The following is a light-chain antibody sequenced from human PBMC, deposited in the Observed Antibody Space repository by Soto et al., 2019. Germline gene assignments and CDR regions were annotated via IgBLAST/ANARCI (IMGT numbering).Light chain of an antibody. Sequence: DVEMTQSPSTLPTSIGDRVTINCRASQNVSNWLAWYQQKPGKAPKLLLYKASRLESGVPSRFSASGSGTDFPLTINSLQSDDFATYFCQQYSKESTFGQGTKLEIK. V-gene: IGKV1-5*03. CDR2: KAS. J-gene: IGKJ2*01. CDR1: QNVSNW. CDR3: QQYSKEST.